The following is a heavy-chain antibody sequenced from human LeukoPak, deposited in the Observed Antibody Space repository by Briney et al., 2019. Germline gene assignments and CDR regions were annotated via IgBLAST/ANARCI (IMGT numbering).Heavy chain of an antibody. Sequence: GGSLRLSCAASGSTFSSYAMHWVRQAPGKGLERVAVMSYVGSNKYYADSVKGRFTISRDNSKNTLYLQMNSLRDEDTAVYYCAKYSSLYFDWLFTNWFDPWGQGTLVTVSS. CDR3: AKYSSLYFDWLFTNWFDP. V-gene: IGHV3-30*04. D-gene: IGHD3-9*01. CDR1: GSTFSSYA. CDR2: MSYVGSNK. J-gene: IGHJ5*02.